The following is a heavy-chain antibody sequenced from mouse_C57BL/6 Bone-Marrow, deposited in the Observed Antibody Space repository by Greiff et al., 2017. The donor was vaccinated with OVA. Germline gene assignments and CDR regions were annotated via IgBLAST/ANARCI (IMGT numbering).Heavy chain of an antibody. CDR3: ARTLYDYDGEAWFAY. D-gene: IGHD2-4*01. Sequence: QVTLKESGPGILQSSQTLSLTCSFSGFSLSTSGMGVSWIRQPSGKGLEWLAHLYWDDDKRYNPSLKSRLTISKDTSRNQVFLKITSVDTADTATYYCARTLYDYDGEAWFAYWGQGTLVTVSA. CDR2: LYWDDDK. V-gene: IGHV8-12*01. CDR1: GFSLSTSGMG. J-gene: IGHJ3*01.